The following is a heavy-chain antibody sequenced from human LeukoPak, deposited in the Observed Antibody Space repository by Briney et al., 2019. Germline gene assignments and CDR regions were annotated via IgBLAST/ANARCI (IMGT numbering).Heavy chain of an antibody. CDR3: AHIRNFPLVGSPLED. D-gene: IGHD3-3*01. J-gene: IGHJ4*02. V-gene: IGHV2-5*02. CDR2: IYWDDDK. CDR1: GFSLSTTGVG. Sequence: SGPTLVRPTQTLTLTCTFSGFSLSTTGVGVGWIRQPPGKALEWLGFIYWDDDKRYSPSLKSRLTITKDTSKNQVVLTMTNMDPGDTATYYCAHIRNFPLVGSPLEDRGQGTLVTVSS.